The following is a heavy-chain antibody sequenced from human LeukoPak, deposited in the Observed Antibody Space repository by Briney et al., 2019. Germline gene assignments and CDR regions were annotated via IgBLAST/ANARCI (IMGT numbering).Heavy chain of an antibody. CDR2: IRQDGSEK. CDR1: GFTFSSYR. V-gene: IGHV3-7*01. J-gene: IGHJ4*02. Sequence: GGSLRLTCLASGFTFSSYRMSWVRQAAGKGLEWVAHIRQDGSEKYYVDSVKGRFTIYRDNAKNSLYLQMNGMRAEETAVYYCARGSITMILVVCVYWGQGTLVTVS. D-gene: IGHD3-22*01. CDR3: ARGSITMILVVCVY.